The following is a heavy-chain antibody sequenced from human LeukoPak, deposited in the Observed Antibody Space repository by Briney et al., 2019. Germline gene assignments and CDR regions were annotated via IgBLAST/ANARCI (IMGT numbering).Heavy chain of an antibody. V-gene: IGHV4-39*07. CDR3: ARGGYSSSSDSSSFLDY. J-gene: IGHJ4*02. CDR1: GGSISSSSYY. D-gene: IGHD6-6*01. CDR2: IYYSGST. Sequence: PSETLSLTCTVSGGSISSSSYYWGWIRQPPGKGLEWIGSIYYSGSTYYNPSLKSRVTISVDTSKNQFSLKLSSVTAADTAVYYCARGGYSSSSDSSSFLDYWGQGTLVTVSS.